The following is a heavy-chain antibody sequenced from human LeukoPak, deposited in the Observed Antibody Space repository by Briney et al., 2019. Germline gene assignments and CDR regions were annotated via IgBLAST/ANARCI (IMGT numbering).Heavy chain of an antibody. Sequence: PGGSLRLSCAASGFTFSSYSMIWVRQAPGKGLEWVSSISSSSSYIYYADSVKGRFTISRDNAKNSLYLQMNSLRAEDTAVYYCARDLEEEGYYYYGMDVWGQGTTVTVSS. CDR3: ARDLEEEGYYYYGMDV. V-gene: IGHV3-21*01. CDR1: GFTFSSYS. D-gene: IGHD1-1*01. J-gene: IGHJ6*02. CDR2: ISSSSSYI.